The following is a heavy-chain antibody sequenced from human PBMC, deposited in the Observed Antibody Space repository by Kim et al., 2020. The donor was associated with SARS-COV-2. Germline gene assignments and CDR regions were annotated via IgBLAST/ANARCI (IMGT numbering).Heavy chain of an antibody. CDR1: GFIFSNFW. V-gene: IGHV3-74*01. Sequence: GGSLRLSCAASGFIFSNFWLHWARQAPGKGLEWVARVDGQGSGTSYADSVKGRFTTSRDNAKNTLSLQMNSLRAEDTAVYYGTTVFEFWGPGSLVTVSS. J-gene: IGHJ4*02. CDR2: VDGQGSGT. CDR3: TTVFEF.